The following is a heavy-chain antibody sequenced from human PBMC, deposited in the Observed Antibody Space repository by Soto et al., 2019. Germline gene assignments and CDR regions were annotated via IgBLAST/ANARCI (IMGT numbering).Heavy chain of an antibody. CDR3: AREDTAVALDY. CDR1: GYTFISYG. CDR2: ISAFNGNT. D-gene: IGHD5-18*01. V-gene: IGHV1-18*01. Sequence: QVQLVQSGPEVKKPGASVKVSCKDSGYTFISYGISWVRQAPGQGLEWMGRISAFNGNTNYAHKVQGRVTITTDTGTSTAYMEVRGLRSDDTAVYFCAREDTAVALDYWGQGTLVSVSS. J-gene: IGHJ4*02.